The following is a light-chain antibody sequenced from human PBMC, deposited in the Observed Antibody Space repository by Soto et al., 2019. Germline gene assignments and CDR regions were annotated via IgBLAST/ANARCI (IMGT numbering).Light chain of an antibody. CDR2: VAS. Sequence: DIQMTLSPSSLSASVGDAVTITCRASQTINSYLNWYQQRPGKAPKLLICVASTLQSGVPLRFSGSGFGTDFTLTITSVQPEDFATYYCQQSYGSPYTFGQGTKLEIK. J-gene: IGKJ2*01. CDR1: QTINSY. V-gene: IGKV1-39*01. CDR3: QQSYGSPYT.